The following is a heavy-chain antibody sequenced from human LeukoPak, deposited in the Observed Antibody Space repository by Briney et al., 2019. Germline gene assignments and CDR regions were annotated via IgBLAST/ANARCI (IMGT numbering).Heavy chain of an antibody. V-gene: IGHV4-34*01. CDR1: GGSFSGYY. CDR3: ARDLYDSGSSFDY. D-gene: IGHD3-10*01. Sequence: SETLSLTCVVYGGSFSGYYWSWIRQPPGKGREWIGEINHSGSTNYNPSLKSRVTISVDTSKNQFSLKLSSVTAADTAVYYCARDLYDSGSSFDYWGQGTLVTVSS. J-gene: IGHJ4*02. CDR2: INHSGST.